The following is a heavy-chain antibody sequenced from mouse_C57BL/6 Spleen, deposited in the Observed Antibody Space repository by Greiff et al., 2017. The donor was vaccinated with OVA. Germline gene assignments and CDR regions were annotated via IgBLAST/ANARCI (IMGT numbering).Heavy chain of an antibody. CDR1: GYTFTSYW. D-gene: IGHD1-1*01. CDR2: IYPSDSET. J-gene: IGHJ2*01. CDR3: ARNYGSSYNY. V-gene: IGHV1-61*01. Sequence: LVESGPELVKPGASVKLSCKASGYTFTSYWMDWVKQRPGQGLEWIGNIYPSDSETHYNQKFKDKATLTVDKSSSTAYMQLSSLTSEDSAVYYCARNYGSSYNYWGQGTTLTVSS.